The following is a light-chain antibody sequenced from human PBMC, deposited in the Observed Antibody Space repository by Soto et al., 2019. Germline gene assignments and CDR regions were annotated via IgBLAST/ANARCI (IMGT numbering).Light chain of an antibody. CDR2: DGS. Sequence: QSALTQPASVSGSPGQSITISCTGTSSDIGGYNYVSWYQQHPGNAPKLMIYDGSDRPSGVSNRFSGSKSGNTASLNISGLQAEDEAYYYCASYASSNTVLFGGGTKLTVL. CDR1: SSDIGGYNY. V-gene: IGLV2-14*03. J-gene: IGLJ2*01. CDR3: ASYASSNTVL.